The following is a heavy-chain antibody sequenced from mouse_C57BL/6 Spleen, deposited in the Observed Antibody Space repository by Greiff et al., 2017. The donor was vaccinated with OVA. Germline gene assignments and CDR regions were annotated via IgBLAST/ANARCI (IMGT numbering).Heavy chain of an antibody. CDR3: ARYSSNTYWYFDV. CDR1: GYTFTSYW. V-gene: IGHV1-7*01. Sequence: VQLQQSGAELAKPGASVKLSCKASGYTFTSYWMHWVKQRPGQGLEWIGYINPSSGYTKYNQKFKDKATLTADKSSSTAYLQLSSLTYEDSAVYYFARYSSNTYWYFDVWGTGTTVTVSS. CDR2: INPSSGYT. J-gene: IGHJ1*03. D-gene: IGHD2-5*01.